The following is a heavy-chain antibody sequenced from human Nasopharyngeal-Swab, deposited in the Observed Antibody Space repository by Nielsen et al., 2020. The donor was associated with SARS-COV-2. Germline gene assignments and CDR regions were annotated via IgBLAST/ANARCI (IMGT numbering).Heavy chain of an antibody. CDR2: ISSSSSYI. Sequence: WIRQPPGKGLEWVSSISSSSSYIYYADSVKGRFTISRDNAKNSLYLQMNSLRAEDTAVYYCARDQRDHSGWVYWGQGTLVTVSS. CDR3: ARDQRDHSGWVY. D-gene: IGHD1-26*01. J-gene: IGHJ4*02. V-gene: IGHV3-21*01.